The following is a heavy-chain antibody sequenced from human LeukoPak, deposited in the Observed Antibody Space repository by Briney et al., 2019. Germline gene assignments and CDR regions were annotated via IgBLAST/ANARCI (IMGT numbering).Heavy chain of an antibody. CDR3: AKSISGYQYYFDY. J-gene: IGHJ4*02. CDR2: ISGSGGST. Sequence: PGGPLRLSCAASGFTFSSYTMTWVRQAPGKGLEWVSAISGSGGSTYYADSVKGRFTISRDKSKNTLYLQMNSLRAEDTAVYYCAKSISGYQYYFDYWGQGTLVTVSS. D-gene: IGHD3-22*01. V-gene: IGHV3-23*01. CDR1: GFTFSSYT.